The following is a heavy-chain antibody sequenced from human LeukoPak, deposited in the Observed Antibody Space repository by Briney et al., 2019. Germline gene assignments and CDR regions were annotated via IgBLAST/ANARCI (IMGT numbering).Heavy chain of an antibody. D-gene: IGHD6-19*01. J-gene: IGHJ5*02. Sequence: GGSLRLSCAASGFAFSSNWMHWVRQTPGKGLVWVSRINSGGSGTSYADSVEGRFTISRDNAKNTLYLQMNSLKGEDTAVYYCAGGYIAVAPPMGPWGQGTLVTVSS. CDR1: GFAFSSNW. CDR3: AGGYIAVAPPMGP. V-gene: IGHV3-74*01. CDR2: INSGGSGT.